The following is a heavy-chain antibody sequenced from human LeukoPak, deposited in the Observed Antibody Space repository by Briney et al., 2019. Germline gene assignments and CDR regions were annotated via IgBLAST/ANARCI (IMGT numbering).Heavy chain of an antibody. J-gene: IGHJ4*02. CDR1: GFTFSSYS. CDR2: ITSMSTYL. D-gene: IGHD4-17*01. V-gene: IGHV3-21*01. Sequence: GGSLRLSCAASGFTFSSYSMNWVRQAPGKGLEWVSSITSMSTYLYYADSVKGRFTISRDNAKNSLYLQMNSLRAEDTAVYFCAKSRTTETKDALDYWGQGTRVTVSS. CDR3: AKSRTTETKDALDY.